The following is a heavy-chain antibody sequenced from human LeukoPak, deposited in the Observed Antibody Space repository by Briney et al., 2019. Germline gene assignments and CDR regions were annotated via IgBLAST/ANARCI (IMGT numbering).Heavy chain of an antibody. V-gene: IGHV1-2*02. CDR3: ARDDLTVTTRSDPPGWFDP. D-gene: IGHD4-17*01. J-gene: IGHJ5*02. Sequence: GASVTVSCKTSGYTFTGYYMHWFRQAPGQGLEWMGCINPNSGGTNYAQKFKGRVTMTRDTSINTAYMELSRLTSDDTAVYYCARDDLTVTTRSDPPGWFDPWGQGTLVTVSS. CDR2: INPNSGGT. CDR1: GYTFTGYY.